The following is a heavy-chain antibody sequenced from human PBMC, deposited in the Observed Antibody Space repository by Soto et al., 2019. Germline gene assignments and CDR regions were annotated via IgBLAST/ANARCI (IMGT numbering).Heavy chain of an antibody. J-gene: IGHJ4*02. D-gene: IGHD5-18*01. CDR3: ARTLYSYGPRFDY. CDR1: GGSISSYY. V-gene: IGHV4-59*01. CDR2: IYYSGST. Sequence: SETLSLTCAVAGGSISSYYWSWIRQPPGKGLEWIGYIYYSGSTNYNPSLKSRVTISVDTSKNQFSLKLSSVTAADTAVYYCARTLYSYGPRFDYWGQGTLVTVSS.